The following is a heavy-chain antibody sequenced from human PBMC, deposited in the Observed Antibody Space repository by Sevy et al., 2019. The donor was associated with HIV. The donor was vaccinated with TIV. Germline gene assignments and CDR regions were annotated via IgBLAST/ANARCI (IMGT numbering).Heavy chain of an antibody. CDR2: ISSSGSTI. D-gene: IGHD6-25*01. CDR1: GFTFSSYD. Sequence: GGSLRLSCAASGFTFSSYDMNWVRQAPGKGLEWVSYISSSGSTIYYADSVKGRFTISRDNAKNSMYLQMNSLRAEDTAVYYCARRAADGRHDAFDNWGQGTLVTVSS. V-gene: IGHV3-48*03. CDR3: ARRAADGRHDAFDN. J-gene: IGHJ3*02.